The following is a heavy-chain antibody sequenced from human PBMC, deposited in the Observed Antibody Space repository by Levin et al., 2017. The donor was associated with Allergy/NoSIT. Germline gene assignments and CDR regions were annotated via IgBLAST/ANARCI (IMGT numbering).Heavy chain of an antibody. D-gene: IGHD3-3*01. Sequence: GGSLRLSCAASGFTFSSFAIHWVRQAPGKGLEWVAVISYEGSNKYYADSVKGRFTISRDNSKNTVYLQMNSLRGEDTAVYYCAKVGVRVLEFVGMDVWGQGTTVTVSS. V-gene: IGHV3-30*18. CDR2: ISYEGSNK. CDR3: AKVGVRVLEFVGMDV. J-gene: IGHJ6*02. CDR1: GFTFSSFA.